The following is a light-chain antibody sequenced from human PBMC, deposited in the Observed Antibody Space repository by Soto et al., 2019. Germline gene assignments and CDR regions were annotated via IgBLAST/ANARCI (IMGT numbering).Light chain of an antibody. Sequence: SYELTPPPSVSVSPGQTASITCSGDKLGDKYACWYQQRPGQSPVLVIYQDRKRPSAIPERFSGSNSGNTATLTISGTQAMDEADYYCQAWDSSTVVFGGGTKLTVL. CDR3: QAWDSSTVV. CDR2: QDR. V-gene: IGLV3-1*01. J-gene: IGLJ2*01. CDR1: KLGDKY.